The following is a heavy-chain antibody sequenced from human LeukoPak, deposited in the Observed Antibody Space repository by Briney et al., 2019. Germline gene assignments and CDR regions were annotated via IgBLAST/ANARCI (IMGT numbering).Heavy chain of an antibody. Sequence: GGSLRLSCAASGFTFSSYAMHWVRQAPGKGLEWVAVISYDGSNKYYADSVKGRFTISRDNSKNTLYLQMNSLRAEDTAVYYCARSMVRGVGLWTWFDPWGQGTLVTVSS. CDR3: ARSMVRGVGLWTWFDP. CDR1: GFTFSSYA. J-gene: IGHJ5*02. D-gene: IGHD3-10*01. CDR2: ISYDGSNK. V-gene: IGHV3-30-3*01.